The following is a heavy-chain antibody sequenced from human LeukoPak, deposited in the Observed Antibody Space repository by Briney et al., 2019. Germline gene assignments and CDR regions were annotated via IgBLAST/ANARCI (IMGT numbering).Heavy chain of an antibody. CDR3: ARLPRDGYNDY. D-gene: IGHD5-24*01. V-gene: IGHV4-39*01. CDR2: IYYSGST. CDR1: GGSIISSSYY. Sequence: PSETLSLTCTVSGGSIISSSYYWGWIRQPPGKGLEWIGSIYYSGSTYYNPSLKSRVTISVDTSKNQFSLKLSSVTAADTAVYYCARLPRDGYNDYWGQGTLVTVSS. J-gene: IGHJ4*02.